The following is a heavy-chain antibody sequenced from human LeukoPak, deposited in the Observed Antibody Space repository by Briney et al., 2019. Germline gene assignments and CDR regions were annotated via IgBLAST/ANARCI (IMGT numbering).Heavy chain of an antibody. Sequence: KPGGSLRLSCAASGFTFSSYRMNWVRQAPGKGLDWVSSISSSSSYIYYADSVKGRFTISRDNAKNSLYLQMNSLRAEDTAVYYCARDGGGYDWDLDYWGQGTLVTVSS. CDR1: GFTFSSYR. V-gene: IGHV3-21*01. CDR2: ISSSSSYI. CDR3: ARDGGGYDWDLDY. D-gene: IGHD5-12*01. J-gene: IGHJ4*02.